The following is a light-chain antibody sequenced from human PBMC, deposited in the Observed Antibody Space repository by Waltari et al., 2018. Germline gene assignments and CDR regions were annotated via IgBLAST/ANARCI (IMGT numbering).Light chain of an antibody. V-gene: IGLV1-44*01. Sequence: QAARTQEASVSGTVGQKVTLSCTGNSNNVGRYAVGWYQQISHGAPITVMFGNSLPSGIPARFSRSKSGTTASLTISGLPPEDEADYYCSTWDYSLSAHMVFGGGTQLTVL. CDR2: GNS. CDR1: SNNVGRYA. CDR3: STWDYSLSAHMV. J-gene: IGLJ2*01.